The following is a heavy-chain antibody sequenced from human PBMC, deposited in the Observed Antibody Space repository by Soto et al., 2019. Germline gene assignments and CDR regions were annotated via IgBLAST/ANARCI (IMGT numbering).Heavy chain of an antibody. CDR2: IYHSGST. J-gene: IGHJ4*02. V-gene: IGHV4-4*02. CDR1: GGSISSSNW. CDR3: AGGRYSGYDSTYFDY. D-gene: IGHD5-12*01. Sequence: SETLSLTCAVSGGSISSSNWWSWVRQPPGKGLEWIGEIYHSGSTNYNPSLKSRVTISVDKSKNQFSLKLSSVTAADTAVYYCAGGRYSGYDSTYFDYWGQGTLVTVSS.